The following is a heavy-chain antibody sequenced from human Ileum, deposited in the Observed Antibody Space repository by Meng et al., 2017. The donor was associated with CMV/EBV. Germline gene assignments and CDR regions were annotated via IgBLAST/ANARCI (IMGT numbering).Heavy chain of an antibody. CDR1: GYTFTGFY. CDR3: ARDMWSGNSDYFDY. CDR2: VDPNSGGT. V-gene: IGHV1-2*02. J-gene: IGHJ4*02. Sequence: QVQLVQSGAEVKTPGVSVKFSCKASGYTFTGFYIHWVRQAPGQGPEWMGWVDPNSGGTIYAQKFQGRVTMTRDTSISTVYMELSRLQSDDTAIYYCARDMWSGNSDYFDYWGQGTLGTVAS. D-gene: IGHD3-3*01.